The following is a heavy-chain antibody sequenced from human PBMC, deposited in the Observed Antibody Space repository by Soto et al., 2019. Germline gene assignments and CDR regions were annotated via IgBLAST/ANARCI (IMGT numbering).Heavy chain of an antibody. CDR1: GFTFSGSA. D-gene: IGHD3-22*01. J-gene: IGHJ4*02. Sequence: LRLSCAASGFTFSGSAMHWVRQASGKGLEWVGRIRSKANSYATAYAASVKGRFTISRDDSKNTAYLQMNSLKTEDTAVYYCTREDYYDRVFDYWGQGTLVTVSS. V-gene: IGHV3-73*01. CDR3: TREDYYDRVFDY. CDR2: IRSKANSYAT.